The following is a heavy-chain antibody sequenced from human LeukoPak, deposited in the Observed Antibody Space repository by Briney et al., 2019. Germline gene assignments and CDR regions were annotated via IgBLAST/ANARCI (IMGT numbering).Heavy chain of an antibody. CDR1: GFTFSNYG. J-gene: IGHJ6*02. V-gene: IGHV3-30*03. CDR3: ARGSGSPYYYYYGMDV. CDR2: LSYDGSNK. D-gene: IGHD3-10*01. Sequence: GGSLRLSCAASGFTFSNYGMHCVRQAPGKGLEWVAVLSYDGSNKYYADSVKGRFTSSRDNSKNTLYLQMNSLRAEDTAVYYCARGSGSPYYYYYGMDVWGQGTMVTVSS.